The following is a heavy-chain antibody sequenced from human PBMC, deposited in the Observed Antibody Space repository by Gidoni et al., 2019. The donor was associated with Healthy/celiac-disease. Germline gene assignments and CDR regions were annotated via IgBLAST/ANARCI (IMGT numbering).Heavy chain of an antibody. J-gene: IGHJ5*02. CDR2: MNPNSGNT. CDR3: ARGGGYCSSTSCYRLDP. Sequence: VQLVQSGAEVQKPGASVKVSCKASGYTFPSYDINWVRQATGQGLEWMGWMNPNSGNTGYAQKFQGRVTMTRNTSISTAYMELSSLRSEDTAVYYCARGGGYCSSTSCYRLDPWGQGTLVTVSS. CDR1: GYTFPSYD. D-gene: IGHD2-2*01. V-gene: IGHV1-8*01.